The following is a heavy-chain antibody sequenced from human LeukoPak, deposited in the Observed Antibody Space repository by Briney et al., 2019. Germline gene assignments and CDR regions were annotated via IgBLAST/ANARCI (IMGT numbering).Heavy chain of an antibody. CDR1: GFTFSSYA. CDR2: ISYDGSNK. CDR3: ARDSSGYDY. V-gene: IGHV3-30-3*01. D-gene: IGHD3-22*01. J-gene: IGHJ4*02. Sequence: GGSLRLSCAASGFTFSSYAMHWVRQAPGKGLEWVAVISYDGSNKYYADSVKGRFTISRDNSKNTLYLQMNSLRAEDTAVYCCARDSSGYDYWGQGTLVTVSS.